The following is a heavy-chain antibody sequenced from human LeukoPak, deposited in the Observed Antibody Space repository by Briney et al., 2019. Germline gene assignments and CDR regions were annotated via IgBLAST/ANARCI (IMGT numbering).Heavy chain of an antibody. Sequence: ASVKVSCKASGYTFTDYFIHWVRQAPGQGLEWMGRVNPNSGGTNYAQKFQGWVTMTRDTSITTAYMELSRLRSGDTAMYYCARDTDTSASYDYWGQGALVTVSS. CDR3: ARDTDTSASYDY. J-gene: IGHJ4*02. CDR1: GYTFTDYF. CDR2: VNPNSGGT. D-gene: IGHD6-19*01. V-gene: IGHV1-2*04.